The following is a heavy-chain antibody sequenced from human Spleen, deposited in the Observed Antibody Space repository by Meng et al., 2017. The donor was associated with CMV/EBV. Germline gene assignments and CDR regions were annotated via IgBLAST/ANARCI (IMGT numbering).Heavy chain of an antibody. CDR3: ARDPLRGSPDYLDY. V-gene: IGHV3-30*04. CDR2: ISYDGRVR. CDR1: GSAFSCSH. D-gene: IGHD1-26*01. J-gene: IGHJ4*02. Sequence: SGSAFSCSHMHWDSQGPGQGLELVAVISYDGRVRYHADAVKGRFTISRDDSKTPLYLQMDSLRVEDTAVYYCARDPLRGSPDYLDYWGQGALVTVSS.